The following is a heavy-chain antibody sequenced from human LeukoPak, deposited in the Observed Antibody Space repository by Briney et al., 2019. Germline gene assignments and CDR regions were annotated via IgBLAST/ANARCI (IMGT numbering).Heavy chain of an antibody. D-gene: IGHD3-22*01. CDR3: ARDLGHTAVVVITAIDY. CDR2: INPNSGGT. Sequence: ASVKVSCKASGYTFTGYYMHWVRQTPGQGLEWMGWINPNSGGTSYAQKFQGRVTMTRDTSISTAYMELSRLRSDDTAVYYCARDLGHTAVVVITAIDYWGQGTLVTVSS. CDR1: GYTFTGYY. J-gene: IGHJ4*02. V-gene: IGHV1-2*02.